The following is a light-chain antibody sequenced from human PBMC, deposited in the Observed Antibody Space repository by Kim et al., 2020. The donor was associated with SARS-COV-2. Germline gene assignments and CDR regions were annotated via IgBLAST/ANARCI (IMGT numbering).Light chain of an antibody. CDR2: DVS. CDR3: CSYAGSYTFV. Sequence: GQSGTISCPATNSNIGVYSVVSWYHTPPRKAPKGMIYDVSKRPSGVPDRFSGSKAGNPASLTSSGLQSDDEADYYCCSYAGSYTFVFAAGTKVTVL. V-gene: IGLV2-11*01. CDR1: NSNIGVYSV. J-gene: IGLJ1*01.